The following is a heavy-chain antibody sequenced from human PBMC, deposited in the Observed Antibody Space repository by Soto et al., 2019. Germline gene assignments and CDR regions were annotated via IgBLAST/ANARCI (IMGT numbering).Heavy chain of an antibody. CDR1: GFTFSRSA. CDR3: AATLDWGSYDFGGYPS. J-gene: IGHJ4*02. Sequence: QMHVVQSGPEVKKPGTSVKVSCKGSGFTFSRSAVQWVRQARGQGLEWIGWIVAASGKTDYSQIFQVRVTITRDMSTSTAYMELSSLSSEDTAVYYCAATLDWGSYDFGGYPSWGQGTLVTVSS. CDR2: IVAASGKT. V-gene: IGHV1-58*01. D-gene: IGHD3-22*01.